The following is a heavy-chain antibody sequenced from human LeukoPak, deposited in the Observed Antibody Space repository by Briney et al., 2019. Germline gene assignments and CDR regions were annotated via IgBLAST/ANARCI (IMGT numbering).Heavy chain of an antibody. Sequence: GGSLRLSCAASGFTFSSYGMSWVRQAPGKGLEWVSTVTGSGGSTYYADSVKGRFTISRDNSKNTLYLQMNSLRAEDTAVYYCAKGGSSWYRWFDPWGQGTLVTVSS. J-gene: IGHJ5*02. CDR1: GFTFSSYG. V-gene: IGHV3-23*01. CDR2: VTGSGGST. CDR3: AKGGSSWYRWFDP. D-gene: IGHD6-13*01.